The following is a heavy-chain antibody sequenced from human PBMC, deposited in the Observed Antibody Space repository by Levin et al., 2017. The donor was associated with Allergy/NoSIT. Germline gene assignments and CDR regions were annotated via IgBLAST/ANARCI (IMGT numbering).Heavy chain of an antibody. J-gene: IGHJ6*02. D-gene: IGHD3-3*01. Sequence: GESLKISCAASGFTFSSYAMSWVRQAPGKGLQWISGISGSGVTTHYVDSVRGRFTISRDNSKNTLYLQMNTLRDEDSAVYYCAKGVDDAWSGYNYGMDGWGQGTTVTVSS. V-gene: IGHV3-23*01. CDR2: ISGSGVTT. CDR1: GFTFSSYA. CDR3: AKGVDDAWSGYNYGMDG.